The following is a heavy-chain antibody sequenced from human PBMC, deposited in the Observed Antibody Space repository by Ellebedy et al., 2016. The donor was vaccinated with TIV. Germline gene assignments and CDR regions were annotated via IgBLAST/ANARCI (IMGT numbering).Heavy chain of an antibody. D-gene: IGHD2-15*01. V-gene: IGHV1-69*13. CDR3: ARARDYSRGGRYPIYFFDS. CDR2: IIPIFSTP. Sequence: SVKVSCKASGGTSNNYAIDWVRQAPGQGLEWMGGIIPIFSTPNYAQKFQDRVTITADESTSTTYMALSSLRSEDTAVYYCARARDYSRGGRYPIYFFDSWGQGTLVTVSS. J-gene: IGHJ4*02. CDR1: GGTSNNYA.